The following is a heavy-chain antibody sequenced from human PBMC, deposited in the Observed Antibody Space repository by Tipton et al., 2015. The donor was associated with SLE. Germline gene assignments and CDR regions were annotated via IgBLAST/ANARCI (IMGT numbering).Heavy chain of an antibody. CDR1: GYSISSGHL. Sequence: TLSLTCTVSGYSISSGHLWGWIRQAPGKGLEWIASVFRSGTSHYNPSLKRRVTISGDTSKNQFSRKLSSATATDTAVYYCARDSNNWNYGYFDSWGQGILVTVSS. J-gene: IGHJ4*02. CDR2: VFRSGTS. V-gene: IGHV4-38-2*02. D-gene: IGHD1-7*01. CDR3: ARDSNNWNYGYFDS.